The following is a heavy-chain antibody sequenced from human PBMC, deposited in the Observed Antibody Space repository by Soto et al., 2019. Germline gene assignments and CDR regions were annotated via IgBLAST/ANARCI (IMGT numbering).Heavy chain of an antibody. D-gene: IGHD5-18*01. CDR2: IYPVDSDT. J-gene: IGHJ6*02. CDR1: GYNFATDW. V-gene: IGHV5-51*01. CDR3: ARYWHSYSLNYYRGMDV. Sequence: PGESLKISCKGSGYNFATDWIGWVRQVPGKGLEWMGIIYPVDSDTRYSPSFQGQVTISADKSISTAYLQWSSLKASDTAMYYCARYWHSYSLNYYRGMDVWGQGTTVTVSS.